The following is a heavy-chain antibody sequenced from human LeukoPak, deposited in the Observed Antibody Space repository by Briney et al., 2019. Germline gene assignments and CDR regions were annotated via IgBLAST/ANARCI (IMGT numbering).Heavy chain of an antibody. J-gene: IGHJ4*02. Sequence: SETQSLTCTVSGGSISSYYWSWIRQPAGKGLEWIGRIYTSGSTNYNPSLKSRVTMSVDTSKNQFSLKLSSVTAADTAVYYCARDPPHYDSSGYYPPNHYFDYWGQGTLVTVSS. D-gene: IGHD3-22*01. CDR1: GGSISSYY. CDR3: ARDPPHYDSSGYYPPNHYFDY. V-gene: IGHV4-4*07. CDR2: IYTSGST.